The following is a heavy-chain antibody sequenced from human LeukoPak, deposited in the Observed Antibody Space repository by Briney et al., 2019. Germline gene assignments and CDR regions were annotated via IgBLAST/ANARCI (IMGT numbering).Heavy chain of an antibody. D-gene: IGHD3-9*01. V-gene: IGHV3-23*01. CDR3: AKGPLFYDILTGYYPSYFDY. J-gene: IGHJ4*02. CDR2: TSGSGGST. Sequence: GGSLRLSCAASGFTFSSYAMSWVRQAPGKGLVWVSATSGSGGSTYYADSVKGRFTISRDNSKNTLYLQMNSLRAEDTAVYYCAKGPLFYDILTGYYPSYFDYWGQGTLVTVSS. CDR1: GFTFSSYA.